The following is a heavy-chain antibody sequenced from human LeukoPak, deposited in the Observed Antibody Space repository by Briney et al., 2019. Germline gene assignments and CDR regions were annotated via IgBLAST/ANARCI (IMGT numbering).Heavy chain of an antibody. CDR1: GYTFINYG. Sequence: ASVKVSCKASGYTFINYGISWVRQAPGQGLEWMGWISAYNVKTNYAQKLQGRVTMTTDTSTSTAYMELRSLRSDDTAVYYCARHGSSSWQSSPGWFDPWGQETLVPVSS. CDR3: ARHGSSSWQSSPGWFDP. CDR2: ISAYNVKT. J-gene: IGHJ5*02. V-gene: IGHV1-18*01. D-gene: IGHD2-15*01.